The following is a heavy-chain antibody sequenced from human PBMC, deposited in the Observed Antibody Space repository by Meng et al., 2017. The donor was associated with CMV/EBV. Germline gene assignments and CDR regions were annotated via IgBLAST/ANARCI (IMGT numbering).Heavy chain of an antibody. CDR2: ISYDGSNK. Sequence: GGSLKISCAASGFTFSSYAMHWVRQAPGKGLEWVAVISYDGSNKYYADSVKGRFTISRDNSKNTLYLQMNSLRAEDTAVYYCVSSSSWYREVDYWGQGTLVTVSS. CDR3: VSSSSWYREVDY. J-gene: IGHJ4*02. D-gene: IGHD6-13*01. V-gene: IGHV3-30*04. CDR1: GFTFSSYA.